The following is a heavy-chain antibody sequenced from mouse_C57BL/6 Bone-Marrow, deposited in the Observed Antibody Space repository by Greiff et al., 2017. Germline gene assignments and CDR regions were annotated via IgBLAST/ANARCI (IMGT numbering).Heavy chain of an antibody. CDR3: SSFDGNYFDF. Sequence: VQLQQSGAELVRPGASVPLSCTASGFNIKDDYIHWVKQRPEQGLAWIGWIDPEIGDTEYASKFQGKATITSDTSSNTAYLQLSSLTSEDTAVYYCSSFDGNYFDFWGQGTPLTVAS. D-gene: IGHD2-3*01. J-gene: IGHJ2*01. V-gene: IGHV14-4*01. CDR1: GFNIKDDY. CDR2: IDPEIGDT.